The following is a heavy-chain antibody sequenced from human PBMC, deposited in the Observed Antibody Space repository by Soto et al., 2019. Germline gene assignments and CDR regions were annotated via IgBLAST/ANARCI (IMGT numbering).Heavy chain of an antibody. CDR1: GFTFSSYG. CDR2: ISYDGSNK. Sequence: VGSLRLSCAASGFTFSSYGMHWVRQAPGKGLEWVAVISYDGSNKYYADSVKGRFTISRDNSKNTLYLQMNSLRAEDMAVYYCAEEPPVGDAFDIWGQGTMVTVSS. CDR3: AEEPPVGDAFDI. J-gene: IGHJ3*02. V-gene: IGHV3-30*18.